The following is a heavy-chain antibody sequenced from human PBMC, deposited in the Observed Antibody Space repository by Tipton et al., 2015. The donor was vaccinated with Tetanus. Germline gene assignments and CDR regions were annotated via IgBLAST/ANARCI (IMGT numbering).Heavy chain of an antibody. V-gene: IGHV4-30-4*01. Sequence: TLSLTCTVSGGSINSGDYYWSWIRQSPGKGLEWIGYIYYSGNTHYNPSLQSRVTISVDTSQKQISLKVNSVSAADTAVYYCARDRGVRGGYYYYHGMDVWGQGTTVTVSS. CDR3: ARDRGVRGGYYYYHGMDV. D-gene: IGHD3-10*01. CDR1: GGSINSGDYY. CDR2: IYYSGNT. J-gene: IGHJ6*02.